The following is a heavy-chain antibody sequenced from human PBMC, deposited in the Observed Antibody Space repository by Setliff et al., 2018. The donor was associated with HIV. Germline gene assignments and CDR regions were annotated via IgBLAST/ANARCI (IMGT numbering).Heavy chain of an antibody. D-gene: IGHD3-10*01. CDR2: IHNSGNT. CDR3: GRIPYGSGSFGWFDP. V-gene: IGHV4-59*11. CDR1: GGSISSHF. J-gene: IGHJ5*02. Sequence: SETLSLTCTVSGGSISSHFWTWIRQPPGKGLEWIGYIHNSGNTKYNPSLKSRVIISVDTSKNQFSLKLSSVTAAGTAVYYCGRIPYGSGSFGWFDPWGQGTLVTVSS.